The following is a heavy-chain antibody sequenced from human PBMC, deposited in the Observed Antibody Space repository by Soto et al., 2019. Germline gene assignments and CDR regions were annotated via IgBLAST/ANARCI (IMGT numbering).Heavy chain of an antibody. CDR2: ISYDGSNK. CDR3: GKGAGGYYGSGGGGGGHHDAFDI. CDR1: GFTFSSYA. Sequence: PGGSLRLSCAASGFTFSSYAMHWVRQAPGKGLEWVAVISYDGSNKYYADSVKGRFTISRDNSKNTLYLQMNSLRAEDTAVYYCGKGAGGYYGSGGGGGGHHDAFDIWGQGTMVTVSS. V-gene: IGHV3-30-3*01. J-gene: IGHJ3*02. D-gene: IGHD3-10*01.